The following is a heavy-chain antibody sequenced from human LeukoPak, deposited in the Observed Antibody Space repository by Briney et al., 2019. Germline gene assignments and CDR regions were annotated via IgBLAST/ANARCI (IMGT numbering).Heavy chain of an antibody. CDR2: INPGDSDT. CDR3: ARQPGAGWFDP. J-gene: IGHJ5*02. CDR1: GYNFTSSW. Sequence: PGGSLKISCQASGYNFTSSWIGWARQMPGKGLEWMAIINPGDSDTRYSPSFQGQVTISADKSISTVYLQWGSLKASDTAMYYCARQPGAGWFDPWGQGTLVTVSS. D-gene: IGHD3-10*01. V-gene: IGHV5-51*01.